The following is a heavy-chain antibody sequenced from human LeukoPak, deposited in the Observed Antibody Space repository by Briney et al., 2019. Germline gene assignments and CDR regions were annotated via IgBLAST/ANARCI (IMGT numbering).Heavy chain of an antibody. V-gene: IGHV5-51*01. D-gene: IGHD4-17*01. CDR1: GYDFSTKW. Sequence: KRGESLKISCQTSGYDFSTKWIGWVRQMPAKGLEWMGIIYPTDSITRYSPSFQGHVSISVDTSINTAYLQWASLRPSDTAMYFCARLAPDYADYWFDPWGQGTLVTVSS. CDR2: IYPTDSIT. CDR3: ARLAPDYADYWFDP. J-gene: IGHJ5*02.